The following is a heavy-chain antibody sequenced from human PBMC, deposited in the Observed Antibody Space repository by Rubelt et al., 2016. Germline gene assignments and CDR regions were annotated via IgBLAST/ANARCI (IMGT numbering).Heavy chain of an antibody. CDR1: GFTFSSYT. D-gene: IGHD1-14*01. J-gene: IGHJ4*02. V-gene: IGHV3-21*01. CDR3: ARDLGSVTPPY. CDR2: IGSSSTYA. Sequence: EVQLVESGGGLVKPGGSLRLSCAASGFTFSSYTMNWVRQAPGKGLEWVSSIGSSSTYAHYADSLKGRFTISRDNAKNSLYLQMHNLRADDTAVYDCARDLGSVTPPYWGQGTLVTVSA.